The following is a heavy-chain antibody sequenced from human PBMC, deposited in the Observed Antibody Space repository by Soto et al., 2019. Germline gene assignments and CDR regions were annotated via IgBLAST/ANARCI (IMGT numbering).Heavy chain of an antibody. J-gene: IGHJ4*02. CDR2: ISGSGGST. Sequence: PGGSLRLSCAASGFTFSSYAMSWVRQAPGKGLEWVSAISGSGGSTYYADSVKGRFTISRDNSKNTLYLQMNSLRAEDTAVYYCAKDLPSNSLPGQPLLGSLDYWGQGTLVTVSS. CDR3: AKDLPSNSLPGQPLLGSLDY. CDR1: GFTFSSYA. D-gene: IGHD2-21*02. V-gene: IGHV3-23*01.